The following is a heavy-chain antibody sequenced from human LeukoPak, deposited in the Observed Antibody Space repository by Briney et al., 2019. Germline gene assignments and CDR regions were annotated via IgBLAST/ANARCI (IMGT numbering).Heavy chain of an antibody. CDR3: AKDKLAYCSGGSCYYFDY. V-gene: IGHV3-23*01. CDR1: GSTFSSYV. D-gene: IGHD2-15*01. Sequence: GGSLRLSCAASGSTFSSYVMSWVRQAPGKGLEWVSAISGSGGSTYYADSVKGRFTISRDNSKNTLYLQMNSLRAEDTAVYYCAKDKLAYCSGGSCYYFDYWGQGTLVAVSS. CDR2: ISGSGGST. J-gene: IGHJ4*02.